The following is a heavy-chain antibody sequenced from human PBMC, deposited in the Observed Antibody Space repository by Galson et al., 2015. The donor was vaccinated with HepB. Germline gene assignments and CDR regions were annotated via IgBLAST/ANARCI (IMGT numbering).Heavy chain of an antibody. J-gene: IGHJ6*03. CDR1: GFSFISYT. CDR2: ISSSSAYI. D-gene: IGHD3-16*01. CDR3: ARVGGYYYMDV. V-gene: IGHV3-21*01. Sequence: SLRLSCAASGFSFISYTMNWVRQAPGKGLEWVSSISSSSAYIYYADSVKGRFTISRDNAKKSLYLQMNSLRAEDTAVYYCARVGGYYYMDVWGKGTTVTVSS.